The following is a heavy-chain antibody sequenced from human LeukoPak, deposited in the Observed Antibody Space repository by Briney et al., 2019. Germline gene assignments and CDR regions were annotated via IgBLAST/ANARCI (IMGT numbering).Heavy chain of an antibody. V-gene: IGHV3-30*02. D-gene: IGHD2-2*01. CDR3: AKDDSREDIVVVPAATAFDY. CDR2: IRYDGSNK. CDR1: GFTYSSYG. Sequence: GGSLRLSCAASGFTYSSYGMQWARQATAKGMEWVAFIRYDGSNKYYADSVKGRFTISRDNSKNTLYLQMNSQRAEDTAVYYCAKDDSREDIVVVPAATAFDYWGQGTLVTVSS. J-gene: IGHJ4*02.